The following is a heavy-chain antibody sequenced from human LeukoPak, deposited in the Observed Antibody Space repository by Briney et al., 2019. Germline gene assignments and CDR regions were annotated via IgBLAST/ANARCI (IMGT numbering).Heavy chain of an antibody. V-gene: IGHV3-7*01. CDR3: AGGQGWHFDL. CDR2: IKGDGTEK. CDR1: GLTFSDYW. J-gene: IGHJ2*01. Sequence: GGSLRLSCAASGLTFSDYWMSWARQAPGKGLEWVANIKGDGTEKFYVDSVKGRFTISRDNAKNSLYLQMNSLRVEDTAVYYCAGGQGWHFDLWGLGTLITVSS. D-gene: IGHD2-15*01.